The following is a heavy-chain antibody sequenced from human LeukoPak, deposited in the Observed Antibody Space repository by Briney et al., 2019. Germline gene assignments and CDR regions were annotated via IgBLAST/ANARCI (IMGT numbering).Heavy chain of an antibody. CDR1: GFTLSSYA. CDR3: AKDGYSSRPGYFDL. J-gene: IGHJ2*01. CDR2: ITGSGGST. Sequence: PGGSLRLPCAASGFTLSSYAMSWVRQAPGKGLEWVSAITGSGGSTYYADSVKGRFTISRDNSKNTLFLQMNSLRAEDTAVYYCAKDGYSSRPGYFDLWGRGTLVTVSS. D-gene: IGHD6-13*01. V-gene: IGHV3-23*01.